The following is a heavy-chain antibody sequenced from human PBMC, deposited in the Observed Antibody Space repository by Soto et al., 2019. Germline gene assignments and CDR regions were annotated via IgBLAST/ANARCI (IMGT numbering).Heavy chain of an antibody. CDR2: ISSSSSTI. CDR3: ARGQCSGGSCYFYYYYYGMDV. Sequence: PGGSLRLSCASSGFTFSSYSMNWVRQAPGKGLEWVSYISSSSSTIYYADSVKGRFTISRDNAKNSLYLQMNSLRDEDTAVYYCARGQCSGGSCYFYYYYYGMDVWGQGTTVT. V-gene: IGHV3-48*02. CDR1: GFTFSSYS. J-gene: IGHJ6*02. D-gene: IGHD2-15*01.